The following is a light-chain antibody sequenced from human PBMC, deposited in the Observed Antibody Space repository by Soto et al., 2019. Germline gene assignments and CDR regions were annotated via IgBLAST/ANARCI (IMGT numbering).Light chain of an antibody. V-gene: IGKV1-39*01. CDR3: QQSYSSPPT. CDR2: AAS. Sequence: DIQMTQSPSSLSASVEDRGIIACRSSQSISNHLNWYQQKPGKAPKLLIFAASSLQSGVSSRFSGSRSGPDFTLTISSLQPEDFATYYCQQSYSSPPTFGQGTKVDIK. J-gene: IGKJ1*01. CDR1: QSISNH.